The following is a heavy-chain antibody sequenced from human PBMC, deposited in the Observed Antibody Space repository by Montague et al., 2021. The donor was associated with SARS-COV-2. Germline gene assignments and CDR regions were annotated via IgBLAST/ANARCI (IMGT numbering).Heavy chain of an antibody. CDR3: VAEWLAIYYFDF. J-gene: IGHJ4*02. CDR1: GGSISSSNYY. V-gene: IGHV4-39*01. Sequence: SETLSLTCTVAGGSISSSNYYWGWIRQPPGTGLEWIGSLFYSGSSFYNPSLKSRVTISVDTSKNQFSLRLSSVTAADTAVYYCVAEWLAIYYFDFWGQGTLVTVSS. CDR2: LFYSGSS. D-gene: IGHD6-19*01.